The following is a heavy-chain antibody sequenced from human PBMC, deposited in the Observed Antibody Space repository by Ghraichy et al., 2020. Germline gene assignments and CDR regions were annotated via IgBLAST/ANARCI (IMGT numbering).Heavy chain of an antibody. V-gene: IGHV4-30-2*01. CDR2: IYQSGAT. D-gene: IGHD3-22*01. Sequence: SQTLLTCAVSGGSISSDSFSWSWIRQPPGKGLEWIGYIYQSGATYYNPSLKSRVTISLDDSRNQFSLNLSSVTAADTAVYYCARAPYDDDGFYDDGFDVWGQGIMFTVSS. CDR3: ARAPYDDDGFYDDGFDV. CDR1: GGSISSDSFS. J-gene: IGHJ3*01.